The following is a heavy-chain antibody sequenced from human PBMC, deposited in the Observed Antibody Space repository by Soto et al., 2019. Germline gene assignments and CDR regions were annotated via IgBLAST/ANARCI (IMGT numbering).Heavy chain of an antibody. J-gene: IGHJ6*02. Sequence: PGGSLRLSCAASGFTFSSYWMHWVRQAPGKGLVWVSRINSDGSSTSYADSVKGRFTISRDNAKNTLYLQMNSLRAEDTAVYYCARSEGITFGGVIVLYYYYGMDVWGQGTTVTVSS. CDR1: GFTFSSYW. D-gene: IGHD3-16*02. V-gene: IGHV3-74*01. CDR3: ARSEGITFGGVIVLYYYYGMDV. CDR2: INSDGSST.